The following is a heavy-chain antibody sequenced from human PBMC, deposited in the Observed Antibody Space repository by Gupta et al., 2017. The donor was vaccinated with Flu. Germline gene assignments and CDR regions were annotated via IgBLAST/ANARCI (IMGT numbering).Heavy chain of an antibody. CDR1: GFPLSSHW. CDR3: ARDPVAADSVINWFDP. J-gene: IGHJ5*02. V-gene: IGHV3-7*04. Sequence: EVQLVESGGGLVQPGGSLRLSCAASGFPLSSHWMSWVRQAPGKGLEWVANIKEDGSEKYYVDSVKGRFTISRDNAKNSVYLQMNSLRAEDTAVYYCARDPVAADSVINWFDPWGQGTLVTVSS. D-gene: IGHD6-13*01. CDR2: IKEDGSEK.